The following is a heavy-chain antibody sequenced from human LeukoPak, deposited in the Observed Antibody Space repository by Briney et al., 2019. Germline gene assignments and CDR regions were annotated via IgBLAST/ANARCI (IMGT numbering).Heavy chain of an antibody. CDR1: GFTFSTYA. CDR3: ARTTTPHYYGSGSYALGY. D-gene: IGHD3-10*01. J-gene: IGHJ4*02. V-gene: IGHV3-30-3*01. Sequence: GGSLRLSCAASGFTFSTYAMHWVRQGPGKGLEWVAVISYDGSNKFYADSVKGRFTISRDNSKNTLYLQMSSLSAEDAAVYYCARTTTPHYYGSGSYALGYWGQGTLVTVPS. CDR2: ISYDGSNK.